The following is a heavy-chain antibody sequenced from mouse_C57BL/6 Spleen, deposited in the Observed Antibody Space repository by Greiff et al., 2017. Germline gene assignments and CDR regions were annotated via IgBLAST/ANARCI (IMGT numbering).Heavy chain of an antibody. V-gene: IGHV1-26*01. CDR2: INPNNGGT. J-gene: IGHJ4*01. CDR3: ASPMDY. Sequence: VQLQQSGPELVKPGASVKISCKASGYTFTDYYMNWVKQSHGKSLEWIGDINPNNGGTSYNQKFKGKATLTVDKSSSTAYMDLRSLTSEDSAVYYCASPMDYWGQGTSVTGAS. CDR1: GYTFTDYY.